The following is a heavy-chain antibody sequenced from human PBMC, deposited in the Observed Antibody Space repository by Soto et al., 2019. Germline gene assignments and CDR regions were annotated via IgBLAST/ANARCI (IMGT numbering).Heavy chain of an antibody. V-gene: IGHV5-51*01. Sequence: VESLKISCKGSGYSFTSYWIGWVRQMPGKGLEWMGIIYPGDSDTRYSPSFQGQVTISADKSISTAYLQWSSLKASDTAMYYCARRHYDFWSGSYGMDVWGQGTTVTVSS. J-gene: IGHJ6*02. D-gene: IGHD3-3*01. CDR1: GYSFTSYW. CDR3: ARRHYDFWSGSYGMDV. CDR2: IYPGDSDT.